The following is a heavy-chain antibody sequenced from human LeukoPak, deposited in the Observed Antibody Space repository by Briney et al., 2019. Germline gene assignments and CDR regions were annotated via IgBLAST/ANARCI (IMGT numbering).Heavy chain of an antibody. CDR2: IWYDGSNK. Sequence: PGGSLRLSCAASGFTFSSYGMHWVRQAPGKGLEWVAVIWYDGSNKYYADSVKGRFTISRDNSKNTLYLQMNSLRAEDTAVYYCAGRIAAAGTPYYYYGMDVWGQGTTVTVSS. D-gene: IGHD6-13*01. J-gene: IGHJ6*02. V-gene: IGHV3-33*01. CDR3: AGRIAAAGTPYYYYGMDV. CDR1: GFTFSSYG.